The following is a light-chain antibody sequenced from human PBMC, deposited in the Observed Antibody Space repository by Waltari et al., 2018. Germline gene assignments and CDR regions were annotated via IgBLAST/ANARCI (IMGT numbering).Light chain of an antibody. CDR1: SRDVGGYNY. Sequence: QSALTQPASVSGSPGQSITISCTGTSRDVGGYNYVSWYQQHPGKAPQLMIYEVSNRPSGFSNRFSGSKSGNTASLTISGLQAEDEADYYCSSYTSSSTVVFGGGTKLTVL. J-gene: IGLJ2*01. CDR3: SSYTSSSTVV. CDR2: EVS. V-gene: IGLV2-14*01.